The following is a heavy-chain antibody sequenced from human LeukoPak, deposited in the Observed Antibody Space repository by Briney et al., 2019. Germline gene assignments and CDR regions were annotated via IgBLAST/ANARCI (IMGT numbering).Heavy chain of an antibody. CDR3: ARRAAAGTVPYYFDY. CDR2: INHSGST. V-gene: IGHV4-34*01. Sequence: SETLSLTCAVYGGSFSGYYWSWIRQPPGKGLEWIGEINHSGSTNYNPSLKSRVTIPVDTSKNQFSLKLSSVTAADTAVYYCARRAAAGTVPYYFDYWGQGTLVTVSS. D-gene: IGHD6-13*01. CDR1: GGSFSGYY. J-gene: IGHJ4*02.